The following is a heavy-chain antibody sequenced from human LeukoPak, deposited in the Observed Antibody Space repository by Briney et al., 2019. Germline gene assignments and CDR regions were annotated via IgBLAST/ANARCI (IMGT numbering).Heavy chain of an antibody. CDR1: GGSISRGSYF. V-gene: IGHV4-61*02. J-gene: IGHJ4*02. CDR3: AREIGGFGESTVDY. Sequence: PSQTLSLTCTVSGGSISRGSYFWSWIRQPAGKGLEWIGRVYTSETPKYNPSLKSRVTISVDTSRNQFSLKLSSVTAADTAVYYCAREIGGFGESTVDYWGQGTLVTVSS. D-gene: IGHD3-10*01. CDR2: VYTSETP.